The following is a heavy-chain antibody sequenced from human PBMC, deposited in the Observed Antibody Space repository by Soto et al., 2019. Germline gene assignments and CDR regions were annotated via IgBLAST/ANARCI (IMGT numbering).Heavy chain of an antibody. CDR2: IYYSGST. V-gene: IGHV4-31*03. Sequence: SETLSLTCTVSGGSISSGGYYWSWIRQHPGKGLEWIGYIYYSGSTYYNPSLKSRVTISVDTSKNQFSLKLSSVTAADTAVYYCARERSGITGMSTLIDPWGQGTLVTVSS. D-gene: IGHD1-20*01. J-gene: IGHJ5*02. CDR3: ARERSGITGMSTLIDP. CDR1: GGSISSGGYY.